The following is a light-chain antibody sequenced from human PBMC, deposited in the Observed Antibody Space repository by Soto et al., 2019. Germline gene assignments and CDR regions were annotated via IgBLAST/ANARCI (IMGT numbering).Light chain of an antibody. CDR1: HSVGTN. J-gene: IGKJ1*01. CDR2: GAS. V-gene: IGKV3-15*01. Sequence: MTQSPDTLSVSPGDRVPLSCRASHSVGTNLAWYQQKPGQAPRLLIYGASARATDVPVRFSGSGSGTELTLTISSLQSEDFAIYYCQQYNNWPTWTFGPGTRVEIK. CDR3: QQYNNWPTWT.